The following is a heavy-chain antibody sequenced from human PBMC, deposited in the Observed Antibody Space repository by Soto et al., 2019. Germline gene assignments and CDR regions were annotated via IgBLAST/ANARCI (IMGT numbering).Heavy chain of an antibody. J-gene: IGHJ4*02. Sequence: VSCKASGYTFTSYGISWVRQAPGQGLEWMGWISAYNGNTNYAQKLQGRVTMTTDTSTSTAYMELRSLRSDDTAVYYCARDSGYYYGSGSRGVDYWGQGTLVTAPQ. V-gene: IGHV1-18*01. CDR1: GYTFTSYG. CDR3: ARDSGYYYGSGSRGVDY. D-gene: IGHD3-10*01. CDR2: ISAYNGNT.